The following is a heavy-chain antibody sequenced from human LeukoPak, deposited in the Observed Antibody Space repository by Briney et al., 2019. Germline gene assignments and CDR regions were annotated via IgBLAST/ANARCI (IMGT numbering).Heavy chain of an antibody. CDR2: MNGEGTTI. V-gene: IGHV3-74*01. CDR1: GLTFRTTW. D-gene: IGHD1-7*01. CDR3: ATARNFRFEY. J-gene: IGHJ4*02. Sequence: GSLRLSCATSGLTFRTTWMHWVRQAPGKGLMWVSRMNGEGTTIDYADSVKGRFTASRDYAKNTLFLQMNNLRTEDTALYFCATARNFRFEYWGQGSLVIVSA.